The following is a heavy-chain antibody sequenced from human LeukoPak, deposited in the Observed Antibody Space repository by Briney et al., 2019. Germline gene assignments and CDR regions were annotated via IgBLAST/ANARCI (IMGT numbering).Heavy chain of an antibody. V-gene: IGHV3-23*01. CDR3: AKQGENSGWESFDH. CDR2: ISGDGGRT. D-gene: IGHD6-19*01. J-gene: IGHJ4*02. Sequence: GGSLRLSCAASGFTFSTYEMNWIRQAPGKGLDWVATISGDGGRTYYADSVKGRFTISRDNSKRTQYLQMDRLRADDTAIYYCAKQGENSGWESFDHWGQGILVSVSS. CDR1: GFTFSTYE.